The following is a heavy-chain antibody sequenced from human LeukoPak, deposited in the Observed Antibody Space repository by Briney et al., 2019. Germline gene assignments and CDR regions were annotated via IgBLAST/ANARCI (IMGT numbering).Heavy chain of an antibody. CDR1: GGSISSYY. J-gene: IGHJ4*02. D-gene: IGHD3-22*01. CDR2: IYYSGST. V-gene: IGHV4-59*01. CDR3: ARVYYYDSSGYSHTFDY. Sequence: SSETLSLTCTVSGGSISSYYWSWIRQPPGKGLEWIGYIYYSGSTSYNPSLKSRVTISVDTSKNQFSLKLSSVTAADTAVYYCARVYYYDSSGYSHTFDYWGQGTLVTVSS.